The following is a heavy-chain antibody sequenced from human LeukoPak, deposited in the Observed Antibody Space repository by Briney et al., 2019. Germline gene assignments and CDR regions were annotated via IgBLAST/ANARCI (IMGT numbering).Heavy chain of an antibody. CDR1: GFSVSTKY. Sequence: GRSLRLSREASGFSVSTKYTNWVRQAPGKGLEWGSIFYSGGTTFYADSVKGRFTVSRDSSKNTLYLHINNLRAEDTAVYYCARVGDHYHWYLDLWGRGALVTASS. CDR2: FYSGGTT. V-gene: IGHV3-53*01. D-gene: IGHD3-10*01. CDR3: ARVGDHYHWYLDL. J-gene: IGHJ2*01.